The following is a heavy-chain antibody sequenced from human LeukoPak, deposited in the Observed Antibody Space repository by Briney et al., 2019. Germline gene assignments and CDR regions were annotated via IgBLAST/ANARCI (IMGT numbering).Heavy chain of an antibody. J-gene: IGHJ4*02. D-gene: IGHD1-20*01. Sequence: GGSLRLSCAASGFTFSSNYMSWVRQPPGKGLEWVSVIYSGGSTYYADSVKGRFTISRDNSKNTLYLQMNSLRAEDTAVYYCARDGPSRYNWNDNNYWGQGTLVTVSS. CDR3: ARDGPSRYNWNDNNY. CDR2: IYSGGST. CDR1: GFTFSSNY. V-gene: IGHV3-53*01.